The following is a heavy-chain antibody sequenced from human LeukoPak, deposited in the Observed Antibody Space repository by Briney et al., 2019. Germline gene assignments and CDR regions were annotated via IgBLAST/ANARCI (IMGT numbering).Heavy chain of an antibody. CDR3: ARESETSGWYDY. D-gene: IGHD6-19*01. Sequence: GGSLRLSRAAPGFVFDNYAIHWVRQAPGKGLEWVSLISGDGGSTFYADSVRGRFTISRDNTRKSLSLQMSSLRSEDTALYYCARESETSGWYDYWGQGTLVTVSS. CDR1: GFVFDNYA. CDR2: ISGDGGST. V-gene: IGHV3-43*02. J-gene: IGHJ4*02.